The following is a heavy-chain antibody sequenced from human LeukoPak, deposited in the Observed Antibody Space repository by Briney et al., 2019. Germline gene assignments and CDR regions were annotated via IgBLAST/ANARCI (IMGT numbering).Heavy chain of an antibody. CDR1: GGSISSGSYY. D-gene: IGHD3-10*01. J-gene: IGHJ6*04. CDR3: ARGQISFGELLPREMDV. Sequence: SETLSLTCTVSGGSISSGSYYWSWIRQPAGKGLEWIGRIYTSGSTNYNPSLKSRVTISVDTSKNQFSLKLSSVTAADTAVYYCARGQISFGELLPREMDVWGKGTTVTISS. V-gene: IGHV4-61*02. CDR2: IYTSGST.